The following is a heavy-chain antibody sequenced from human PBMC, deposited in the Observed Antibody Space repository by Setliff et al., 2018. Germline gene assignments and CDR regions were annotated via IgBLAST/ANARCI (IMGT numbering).Heavy chain of an antibody. CDR3: VNHNPARRSPAGTALDS. CDR1: GFTFSSYW. Sequence: HPGGSLRLSCAASGFTFSSYWMSWVRQAPGKGLEWVANINQDGSEKYYVDSVRGRFTISRDNAKNSMYLQMNNLRVEDTARYYCVNHNPARRSPAGTALDSWGQGTLVTVSS. J-gene: IGHJ4*02. CDR2: INQDGSEK. V-gene: IGHV3-7*03. D-gene: IGHD6-19*01.